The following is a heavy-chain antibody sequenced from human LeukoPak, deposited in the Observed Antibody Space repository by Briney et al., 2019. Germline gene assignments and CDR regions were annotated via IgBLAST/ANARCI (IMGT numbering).Heavy chain of an antibody. CDR1: GFTFSSYG. D-gene: IGHD5-18*01. V-gene: IGHV3-30*02. CDR2: IRYDGSNK. J-gene: IGHJ4*02. CDR3: TTDPSDGLAAPPDC. Sequence: PGGSLRLSCAASGFTFSSYGMHWVRQAPGKGLEWVAFIRYDGSNKYYADSVKGRFTISRDNSKNMLYLQMNSLRAEDTAVYYCTTDPSDGLAAPPDCWGQGTLVTVSS.